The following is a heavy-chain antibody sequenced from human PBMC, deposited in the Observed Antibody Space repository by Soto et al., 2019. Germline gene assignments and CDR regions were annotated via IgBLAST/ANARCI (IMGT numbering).Heavy chain of an antibody. V-gene: IGHV4-59*01. CDR1: AGSLSTYY. Sequence: LSLTCSVSAGSLSTYYWSWIRQPPGKGLEWIGYIYYGGSANYNPSLKSRVTITVDTSKNRFSLKVSSVTAADTAVYYCAREGGGGTIAFDYWGQGALVTVSS. CDR3: AREGGGGTIAFDY. J-gene: IGHJ4*02. CDR2: IYYGGSA. D-gene: IGHD2-21*01.